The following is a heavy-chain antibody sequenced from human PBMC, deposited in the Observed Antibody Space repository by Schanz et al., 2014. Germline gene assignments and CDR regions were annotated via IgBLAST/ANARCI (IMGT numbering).Heavy chain of an antibody. J-gene: IGHJ4*02. CDR3: ARDGYNAYDLKRGDY. CDR2: IKQDGSEK. D-gene: IGHD5-12*01. Sequence: EVQLVESGGGLVQPGGSLRLSCAASGFTFSGYWMSWVRQAPGKGLEWVANIKQDGSEKYYVDSVQGRFTISRDNAKNSLYLQMNSLRAEDTAVYYCARDGYNAYDLKRGDYWGQGTQVAVSS. CDR1: GFTFSGYW. V-gene: IGHV3-7*01.